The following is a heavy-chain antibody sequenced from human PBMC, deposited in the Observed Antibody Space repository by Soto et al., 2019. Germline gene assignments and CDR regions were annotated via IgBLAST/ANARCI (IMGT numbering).Heavy chain of an antibody. CDR2: ISGGVDAT. CDR1: GFTFSNYA. Sequence: GGSLRLSCAASGFTFSNYAMSWVRQAPGKGLEWVSGISGGVDATYYADSVRGRFTISRDNSKNTLYLQMNSLRAEDTAVYYCAKAQVGFGELHFDYWGQGALVTVSS. D-gene: IGHD3-10*01. CDR3: AKAQVGFGELHFDY. V-gene: IGHV3-23*01. J-gene: IGHJ4*02.